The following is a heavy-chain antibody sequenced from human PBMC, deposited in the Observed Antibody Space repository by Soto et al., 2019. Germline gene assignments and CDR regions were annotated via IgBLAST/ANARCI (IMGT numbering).Heavy chain of an antibody. J-gene: IGHJ4*02. V-gene: IGHV1-69*13. D-gene: IGHD3-22*01. CDR2: IIPLFGTA. CDR3: ARGVHYDSSGYYYFY. CDR1: GGTFSTYA. Sequence: SVKVSCKASGGTFSTYAIDWVRQAPGQGLEWMGGIIPLFGTAKYAQNFQSRITITADESTNTAYMELRSLRSQDTAVYYCARGVHYDSSGYYYFYWGQGTLVTVSS.